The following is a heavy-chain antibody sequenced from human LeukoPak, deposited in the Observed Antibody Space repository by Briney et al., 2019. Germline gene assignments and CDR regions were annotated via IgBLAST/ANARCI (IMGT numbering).Heavy chain of an antibody. Sequence: GASVKVSCKASGGTFSSYAISWVRQAPGQGLEWMGGIIPIFGTANYAQKFQGRVAITTDESTSTAYMELSSLRSEDMAVYYGAVVVIPGGWGQGTLVTVSS. J-gene: IGHJ4*02. CDR3: AVVVIPGG. D-gene: IGHD2-21*01. CDR2: IIPIFGTA. CDR1: GGTFSSYA. V-gene: IGHV1-69*05.